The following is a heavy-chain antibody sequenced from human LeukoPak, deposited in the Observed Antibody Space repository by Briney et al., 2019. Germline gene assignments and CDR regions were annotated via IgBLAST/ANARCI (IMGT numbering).Heavy chain of an antibody. V-gene: IGHV1-18*01. CDR2: ISAYNGNT. J-gene: IGHJ3*02. D-gene: IGHD3-3*01. CDR1: GYTFTSYG. Sequence: GASVKVSCKASGYTFTSYGIIWARQAPGQGLEWMGWISAYNGNTNYAQKLQGRVTMTTDTSTSTAYMELRSLRSDDTAVYYCARTSYDFWSGLNDAFDIWGQGTMVTVSS. CDR3: ARTSYDFWSGLNDAFDI.